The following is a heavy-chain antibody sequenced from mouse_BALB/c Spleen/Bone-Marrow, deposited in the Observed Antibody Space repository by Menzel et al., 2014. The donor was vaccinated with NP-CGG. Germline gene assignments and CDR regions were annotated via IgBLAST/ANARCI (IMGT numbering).Heavy chain of an antibody. CDR3: ARELSWYFDV. CDR1: GYAFTSYN. V-gene: IGHV1S135*01. J-gene: IGHJ1*01. CDR2: IDPYNGGT. D-gene: IGHD1-1*02. Sequence: EVQRVESGPELVKPGASVKVSCKASGYAFTSYNMYWVKQSHGKSLEWIGYIDPYNGGTSYNQKFKGKATLTVDNSSSTAYMELRSLTSEDSAVYYCARELSWYFDVWGAGTTVTVSS.